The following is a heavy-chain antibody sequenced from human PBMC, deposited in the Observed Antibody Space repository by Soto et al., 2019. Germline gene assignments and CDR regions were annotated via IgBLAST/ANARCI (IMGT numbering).Heavy chain of an antibody. CDR2: INHSGST. CDR3: ARAHSSSGYYYYGMDV. V-gene: IGHV4-34*01. J-gene: IGHJ6*02. D-gene: IGHD6-6*01. CDR1: GGSFSGYY. Sequence: SETLSLTCAVYGGSFSGYYWSWIRQPPGKGLEWIGEINHSGSTNYNPSLKSRVTISVETSKNQFSLKLSSVTAADTAVYYCARAHSSSGYYYYGMDVWGQGTPVTGSS.